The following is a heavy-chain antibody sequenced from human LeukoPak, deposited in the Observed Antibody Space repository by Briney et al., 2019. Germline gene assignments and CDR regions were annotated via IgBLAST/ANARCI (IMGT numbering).Heavy chain of an antibody. V-gene: IGHV1-69*13. J-gene: IGHJ4*02. CDR2: VIPIFGTA. CDR1: GGTFSSYA. Sequence: SVKVSCKASGGTFSSYAISWVRQAPGQGLEWMGGVIPIFGTANYAQKFQGRVTITADESTSTAYMELSSLRSEDTAVYYCARGMVEMATIGEYYFDYWGQGTLVTVSS. CDR3: ARGMVEMATIGEYYFDY. D-gene: IGHD5-24*01.